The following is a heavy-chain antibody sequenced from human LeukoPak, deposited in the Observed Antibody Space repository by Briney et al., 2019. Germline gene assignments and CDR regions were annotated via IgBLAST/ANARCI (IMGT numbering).Heavy chain of an antibody. J-gene: IGHJ4*02. D-gene: IGHD3-16*02. CDR2: ISSSSSYI. CDR3: ARDVITFGGVIVLDY. Sequence: GGSLRLSCAASGFTFSSYSMNWVRQAPGKGLEWVSSISSSSSYIYYADSVKGRFTISRDNAKNSLYLQMNSLRAEDTAVYYCARDVITFGGVIVLDYWGQGALVTVSS. CDR1: GFTFSSYS. V-gene: IGHV3-21*01.